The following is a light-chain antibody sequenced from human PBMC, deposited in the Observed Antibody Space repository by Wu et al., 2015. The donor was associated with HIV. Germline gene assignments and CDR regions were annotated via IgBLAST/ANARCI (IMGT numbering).Light chain of an antibody. V-gene: IGKV1-5*03. Sequence: IQMTQSPSTLSASVGDRVTITCRASQDIDTWLAWYQQKPGKAPKLLIQKASSLQSGVSSRFSATGSGTEFTLTISSLQPDDCATYYCQHYNSYPYIFGQGTKLDIK. CDR1: QDIDTW. J-gene: IGKJ2*01. CDR3: QHYNSYPYI. CDR2: KAS.